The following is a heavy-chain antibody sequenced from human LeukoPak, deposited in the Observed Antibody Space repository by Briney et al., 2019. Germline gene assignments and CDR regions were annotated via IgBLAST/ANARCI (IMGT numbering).Heavy chain of an antibody. J-gene: IGHJ1*01. CDR2: IIPIFGTA. CDR3: AISSGYYQYGDFQH. CDR1: GGTFSSYA. D-gene: IGHD3-22*01. V-gene: IGHV1-69*05. Sequence: AASVKVSCKASGGTFSSYAISWVRQAPGQGLEWMGGIIPIFGTANYAQKFQGRVTITTDESTSTAYMELSSLRSEDTAVYYCAISSGYYQYGDFQHWGQGTLFTVSS.